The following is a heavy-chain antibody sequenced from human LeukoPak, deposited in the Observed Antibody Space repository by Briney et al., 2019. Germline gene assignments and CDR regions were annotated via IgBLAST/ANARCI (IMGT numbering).Heavy chain of an antibody. J-gene: IGHJ4*02. CDR2: ISAYNGNT. D-gene: IGHD3-3*01. V-gene: IGHV1-18*01. CDR1: GYTFTSYG. Sequence: ASVKVSCKASGYTFTSYGISWVRQAPGQGLEWMGWISAYNGNTNYAQKLQGRVTMTTDTSTSTACMELRSLRSDDTAVYYCATRITIFGVVIQDYWGQGTLVTVSS. CDR3: ATRITIFGVVIQDY.